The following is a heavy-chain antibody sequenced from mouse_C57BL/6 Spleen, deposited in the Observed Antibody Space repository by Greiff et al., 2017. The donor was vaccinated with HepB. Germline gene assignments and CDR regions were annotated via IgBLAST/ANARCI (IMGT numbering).Heavy chain of an antibody. Sequence: VQLVESGAELARPGASVKMSCKASGYTFTSYTMHWVKQRPGQGLEWIGYINPSSGYTKYNQKFKDKATLTADKSSSTAYMQLSSLTSEDSAVYYCARSDGSSYWYFDVWGTGTTVTVSS. CDR2: INPSSGYT. CDR3: ARSDGSSYWYFDV. D-gene: IGHD1-1*01. CDR1: GYTFTSYT. J-gene: IGHJ1*03. V-gene: IGHV1-4*01.